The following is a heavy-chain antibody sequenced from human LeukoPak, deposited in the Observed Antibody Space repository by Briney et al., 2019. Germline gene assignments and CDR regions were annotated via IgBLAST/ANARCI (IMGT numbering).Heavy chain of an antibody. CDR3: ARARRFDPESSSSENWFDP. V-gene: IGHV1-2*02. J-gene: IGHJ5*02. D-gene: IGHD6-6*01. CDR1: GYTFTGYY. Sequence: ASVKVSCKASGYTFTGYYMHWARQAPGQGLEWMGWINPNSGGTNYAQKFQGRVTMTRDTSISTAYMELSRLRSDDTAVYYCARARRFDPESSSSENWFDPWGQGTLVTVSS. CDR2: INPNSGGT.